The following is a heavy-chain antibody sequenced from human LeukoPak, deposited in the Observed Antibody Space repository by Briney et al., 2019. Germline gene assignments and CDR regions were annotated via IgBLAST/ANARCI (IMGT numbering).Heavy chain of an antibody. Sequence: ASVKVSCKASGYTFTSYYMHWVRQAPGQGLEWMGIINPSGGSTSYAQKFQGRVTMTRDTSTSTVYMELSSLRSEATAVYYCARDGVRGVIAEGHYYGMDVWGKGTTVTVSS. CDR2: INPSGGST. CDR3: ARDGVRGVIAEGHYYGMDV. J-gene: IGHJ6*04. CDR1: GYTFTSYY. D-gene: IGHD3-10*01. V-gene: IGHV1-46*01.